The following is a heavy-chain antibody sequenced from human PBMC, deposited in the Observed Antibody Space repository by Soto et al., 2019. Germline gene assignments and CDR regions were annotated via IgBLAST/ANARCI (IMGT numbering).Heavy chain of an antibody. Sequence: EVQLLESGGGLVQPGGSLRLSCAASGFTFSSYDMSWVRQAPGKGLEWVSAISGSGGSTYYADSVKGRFTISRDNSKNTLYLQMNSLRAEDTAVYYCAKHWGSGWWWDRGMDVWGQGTTVTVSS. CDR3: AKHWGSGWWWDRGMDV. D-gene: IGHD6-19*01. V-gene: IGHV3-23*01. CDR2: ISGSGGST. CDR1: GFTFSSYD. J-gene: IGHJ6*02.